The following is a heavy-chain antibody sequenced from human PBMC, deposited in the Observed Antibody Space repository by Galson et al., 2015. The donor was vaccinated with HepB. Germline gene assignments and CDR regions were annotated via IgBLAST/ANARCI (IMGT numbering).Heavy chain of an antibody. D-gene: IGHD3-22*01. CDR1: GYSFTVYW. CDR3: ARPYNHYDSSGYYSYKAFDI. J-gene: IGHJ3*02. Sequence: QSGAEVKNPGESLKISCKASGYSFTVYWIAWVRQMPGKGLEWMGIISPGDSDITYSPSFQGKVTISADRSISTAYLQWSSLKASDTAKYYCARPYNHYDSSGYYSYKAFDIWGQGTMVTVSS. CDR2: ISPGDSDI. V-gene: IGHV5-51*03.